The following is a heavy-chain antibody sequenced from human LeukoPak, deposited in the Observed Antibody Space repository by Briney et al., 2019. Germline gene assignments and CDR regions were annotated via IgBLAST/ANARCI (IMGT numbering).Heavy chain of an antibody. Sequence: GGSLRLSCAASGFTFSNAWMSWVRQAPGKGLEWVGRIKSKSDGGTIDYGAPVKGRFTISRDDSKNTLYLQMSSLKTEDTAVYYCTTDLGTPSGGDFDCWGQGTLVTVSS. CDR3: TTDLGTPSGGDFDC. V-gene: IGHV3-15*01. CDR1: GFTFSNAW. J-gene: IGHJ4*02. CDR2: IKSKSDGGTI. D-gene: IGHD2-21*01.